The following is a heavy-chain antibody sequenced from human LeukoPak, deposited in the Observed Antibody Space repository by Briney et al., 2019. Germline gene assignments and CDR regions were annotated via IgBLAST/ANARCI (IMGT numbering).Heavy chain of an antibody. D-gene: IGHD6-6*01. CDR3: ARRYSSSPFNYFDP. V-gene: IGHV4-39*01. CDR2: IYETGST. Sequence: SETLSLTCTVSGGSISSSSHYWGWIRQPPGKGLEFIGNIYETGSTYYNPSLKSRVTIFVDTSKNQFSLRLSSVTAADTALYYCARRYSSSPFNYFDPWGQGTLVTVPS. J-gene: IGHJ5*02. CDR1: GGSISSSSHY.